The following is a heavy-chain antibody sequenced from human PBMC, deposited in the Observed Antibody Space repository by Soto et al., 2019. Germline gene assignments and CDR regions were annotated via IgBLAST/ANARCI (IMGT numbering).Heavy chain of an antibody. CDR1: GFSFNIFG. V-gene: IGHV3-30*18. CDR3: AKDAYNAAFDV. J-gene: IGHJ3*01. CDR2: ISKNGDNQ. D-gene: IGHD1-1*01. Sequence: PGGSLRLSCATSGFSFNIFGMHWVRQAPGKALEWVGLISKNGDNQYYGDAANGRLIISTDNPKNSLYLQLHSLRPGDTAVYYCAKDAYNAAFDVWGQGTMVTVSS.